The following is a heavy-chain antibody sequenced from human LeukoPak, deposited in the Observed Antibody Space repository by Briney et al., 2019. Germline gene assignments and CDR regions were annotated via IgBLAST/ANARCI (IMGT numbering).Heavy chain of an antibody. CDR1: GFTFSSYA. Sequence: PGRSLRLSCAASGFTFSSYAMHWVRHAPGKGLEWISSITSSSSYIYYADSVKGRFTISRDNAKNSLYLQMNSLSPDDTAVYFCARDPYSGNYGDYYYYYTDVWGKGTTVTISS. CDR3: ARDPYSGNYGDYYYYYTDV. CDR2: ITSSSSYI. J-gene: IGHJ6*03. D-gene: IGHD1-26*01. V-gene: IGHV3-21*06.